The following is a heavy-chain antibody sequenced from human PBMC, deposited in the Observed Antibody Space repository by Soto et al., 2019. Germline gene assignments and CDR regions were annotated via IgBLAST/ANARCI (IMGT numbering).Heavy chain of an antibody. Sequence: PSETLSLTCTVSGGSISSGDYYWSWIRQPPGKGLEWIGYIYYSGSTYYNPSLKSRVTTSVDTSKNQFSLGLTSVTAADTAVYYCVRALRHTAMVYPWFDPWGQGTLVTVSS. D-gene: IGHD5-18*01. J-gene: IGHJ5*02. CDR2: IYYSGST. V-gene: IGHV4-30-4*01. CDR1: GGSISSGDYY. CDR3: VRALRHTAMVYPWFDP.